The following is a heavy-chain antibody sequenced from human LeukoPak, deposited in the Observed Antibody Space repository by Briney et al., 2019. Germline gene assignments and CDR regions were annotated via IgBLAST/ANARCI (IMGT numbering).Heavy chain of an antibody. V-gene: IGHV5-51*01. CDR2: IYPGDSDT. CDR3: ARLPYCGGDCYPNWFDP. D-gene: IGHD2-21*02. Sequence: GESLKISCKGSGYSFTSDWIGWVRQMPGKGLECMGIIYPGDSDTRYSPSFQGQVTISADKSISTAYLQWSSLKASDSAMYYCARLPYCGGDCYPNWFDPWDQGALVTVSS. CDR1: GYSFTSDW. J-gene: IGHJ5*02.